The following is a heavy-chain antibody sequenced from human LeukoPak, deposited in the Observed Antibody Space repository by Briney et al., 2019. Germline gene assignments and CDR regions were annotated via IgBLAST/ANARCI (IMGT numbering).Heavy chain of an antibody. CDR3: TKGDDCGANTRLPKYNWFDP. CDR1: GFTFSTYA. Sequence: PGGSLRLSCAASGFTFSTYAMHWVRQAPGKGLEWVAFVRYDGNYKYYADSVKGRFTISRDNSKDTLYLQMNSLRTEDTAVYYCTKGDDCGANTRLPKYNWFDPWGQGTLVTVSS. J-gene: IGHJ5*02. V-gene: IGHV3-30*02. CDR2: VRYDGNYK. D-gene: IGHD4-23*01.